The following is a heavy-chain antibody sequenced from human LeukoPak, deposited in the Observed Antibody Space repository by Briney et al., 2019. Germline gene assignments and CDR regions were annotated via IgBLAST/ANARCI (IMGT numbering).Heavy chain of an antibody. CDR3: VREAAATLFDD. Sequence: GGSLRLSCAASGFTFSSYAMSWVRQAPGKGLEWVSSISSSSSYISYADSLKGRFTISRDNTQNSLSLQMSSLKAEDTAVYYCVREAAATLFDDWGQGTLVTVSS. CDR2: ISSSSSYI. CDR1: GFTFSSYA. J-gene: IGHJ4*02. V-gene: IGHV3-21*01. D-gene: IGHD1-26*01.